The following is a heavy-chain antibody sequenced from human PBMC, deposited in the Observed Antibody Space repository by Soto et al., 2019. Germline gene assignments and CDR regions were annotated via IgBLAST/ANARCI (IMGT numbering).Heavy chain of an antibody. CDR2: IKSKTDGGTT. J-gene: IGHJ4*02. V-gene: IGHV3-15*01. D-gene: IGHD3-22*01. CDR1: GFTFSNAW. Sequence: PGGSLRLSCAASGFTFSNAWMSWVRQAPGKGLEWVGRIKSKTDGGTTDYAAPVKGRFTISRDDSKNTLYLQMNSLKTEDTAVYYCTTDHLGSHDSSGYYYWGQGTLVTVSS. CDR3: TTDHLGSHDSSGYYY.